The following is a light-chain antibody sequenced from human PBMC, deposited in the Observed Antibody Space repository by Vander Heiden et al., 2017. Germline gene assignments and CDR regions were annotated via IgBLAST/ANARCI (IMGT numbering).Light chain of an antibody. CDR2: QDN. V-gene: IGLV3-1*01. CDR1: KLGDKY. J-gene: IGLJ2*01. CDR3: QAWDSNTAV. Sequence: SYDLTQPPSVSVSPGQTAPNQCSGHKLGDKYTSWYQQKPGQSPLLVIYQDNKRPSGIPERFSASSSGNTATLTVSETQPLDAADYCCQAWDSNTAVFGGGTKLTVL.